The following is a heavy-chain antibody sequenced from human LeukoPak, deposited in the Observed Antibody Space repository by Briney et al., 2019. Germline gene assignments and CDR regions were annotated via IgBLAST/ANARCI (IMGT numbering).Heavy chain of an antibody. CDR3: ARDRYCSGGSCYRGDAFDI. CDR2: IYCSGST. V-gene: IGHV4-61*01. Sequence: SETLSLTCTVSGGSVSSGSYYWSWIRQPPGKGLEWIGYIYCSGSTNYNPSLKSRVTISVDTSKNQFSLKLSSVTAADTAVYYCARDRYCSGGSCYRGDAFDIWGQGTMVTVSS. D-gene: IGHD2-15*01. J-gene: IGHJ3*02. CDR1: GGSVSSGSYY.